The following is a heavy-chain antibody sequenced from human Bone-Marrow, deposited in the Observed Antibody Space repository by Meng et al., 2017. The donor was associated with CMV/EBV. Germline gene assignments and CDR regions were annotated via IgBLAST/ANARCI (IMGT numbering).Heavy chain of an antibody. Sequence: SVKVSCKASGYTFTGYYMHWVRQAPGQGLEWMGWINPNSGGTNYAQKLQGRVTMTTDTSTSTAYMELRSLRSDDTAVYYCARPYSSSWYYFDYWGQGKLVTVSS. D-gene: IGHD6-13*01. J-gene: IGHJ4*02. CDR2: INPNSGGT. V-gene: IGHV1-2*02. CDR1: GYTFTGYY. CDR3: ARPYSSSWYYFDY.